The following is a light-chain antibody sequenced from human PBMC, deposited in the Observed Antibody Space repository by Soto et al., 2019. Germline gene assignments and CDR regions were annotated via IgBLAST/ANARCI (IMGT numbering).Light chain of an antibody. V-gene: IGLV2-11*01. J-gene: IGLJ1*01. Sequence: QSVLTQPRSVSGSPGQSVTISCTGTSSDVGGYNYVSWYQQHPGTAPKVMIYDVSKRPSGVPDRFSGSKSGNTASLTISGLQAEDEADYYCCSYAGSPYVFGTGTKVTVL. CDR3: CSYAGSPYV. CDR2: DVS. CDR1: SSDVGGYNY.